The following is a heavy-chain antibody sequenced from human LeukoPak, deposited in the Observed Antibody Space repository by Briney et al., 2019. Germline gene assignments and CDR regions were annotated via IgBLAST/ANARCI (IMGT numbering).Heavy chain of an antibody. CDR2: IYTSGST. D-gene: IGHD1-26*01. Sequence: SQTLSLTCTVSGGSISSGSYYWSWIRQPAGKGLEWIGRIYTSGSTNYNPSLKSPVTISVDTSKNQFSLKLSSVTAADTAVYYCARGKGELLFDYWGQGTLVTVSS. V-gene: IGHV4-61*02. J-gene: IGHJ4*02. CDR3: ARGKGELLFDY. CDR1: GGSISSGSYY.